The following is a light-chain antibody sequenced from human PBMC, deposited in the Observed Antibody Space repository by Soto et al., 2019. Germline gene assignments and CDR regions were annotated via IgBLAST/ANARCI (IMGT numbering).Light chain of an antibody. CDR3: QQYNIWPSYT. CDR1: QSVSSN. CDR2: GAS. J-gene: IGKJ2*01. Sequence: EIVMTQSPATLSVSPGERATLSCRASQSVSSNLAWYQQKPGQAPRLLIYGASTRATGVPARFSGSGSGTEFTLTISSLQSEDFAVYYCQQYNIWPSYTFGQGTKLEIK. V-gene: IGKV3-15*01.